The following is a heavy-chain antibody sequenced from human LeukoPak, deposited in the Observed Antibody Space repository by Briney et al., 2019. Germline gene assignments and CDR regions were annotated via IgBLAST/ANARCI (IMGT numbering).Heavy chain of an antibody. Sequence: GESLKISCKGSGYSFTGYWIGWVRQMPGKGLEWMGIIYPGDSQTRYSPSFQGQVTISADKSISTAYLQWSSLKASDTAMYYCARRYCSGRNCYYFDYWGQGTLVTVSS. D-gene: IGHD2-15*01. J-gene: IGHJ4*02. CDR3: ARRYCSGRNCYYFDY. CDR2: IYPGDSQT. V-gene: IGHV5-51*01. CDR1: GYSFTGYW.